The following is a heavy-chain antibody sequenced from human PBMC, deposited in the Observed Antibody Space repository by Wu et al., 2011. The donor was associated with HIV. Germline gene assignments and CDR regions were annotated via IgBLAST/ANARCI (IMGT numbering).Heavy chain of an antibody. CDR1: GGTFSDSA. CDR2: IIPTFSRT. V-gene: IGHV1-69*05. CDR3: GTSMRSGWYYYFYGIDV. Sequence: QVQLVQSGAEVKKPGSSVKVSCKASGGTFSDSAISWVRQAPGQGLEWMGGIIPTFSRTKYAQKFEGRVSITTDKSTTTAYMELTNLKSEDTAVFYCGTSMRSGWYYYFYGIDVWGQGTTVIVSS. J-gene: IGHJ6*02. D-gene: IGHD3-3*01.